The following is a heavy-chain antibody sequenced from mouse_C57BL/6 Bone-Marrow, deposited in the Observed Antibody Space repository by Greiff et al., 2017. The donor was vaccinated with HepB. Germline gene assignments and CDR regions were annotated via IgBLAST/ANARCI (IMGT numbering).Heavy chain of an antibody. CDR3: ARDYYYGNAMDY. CDR1: GYTFTSYW. CDR2: IDPSDSET. V-gene: IGHV1-52*01. Sequence: VQLQQPGAELVRPGSSVKLSCKASGYTFTSYWMHWVKQRPIQGLEWIGNIDPSDSETHYNQKFKDKATLTVDKSSSTASMQLSSLTSEDSAVYYCARDYYYGNAMDYWGQGTSVTVSS. J-gene: IGHJ4*01. D-gene: IGHD1-1*01.